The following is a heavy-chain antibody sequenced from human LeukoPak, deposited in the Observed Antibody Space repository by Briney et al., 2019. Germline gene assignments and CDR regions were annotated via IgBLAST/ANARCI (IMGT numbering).Heavy chain of an antibody. J-gene: IGHJ4*02. Sequence: PSETLSLTCTVSGGSISSYYWSWIRQPPGKGLEWIGYIYYSGSTNYNPSLKSRVTISVDTSKNQFSLKLSSVTAADTAVYYCARDPHGSSGHFDYWGQGTLVTVSS. V-gene: IGHV4-59*01. D-gene: IGHD3-22*01. CDR1: GGSISSYY. CDR3: ARDPHGSSGHFDY. CDR2: IYYSGST.